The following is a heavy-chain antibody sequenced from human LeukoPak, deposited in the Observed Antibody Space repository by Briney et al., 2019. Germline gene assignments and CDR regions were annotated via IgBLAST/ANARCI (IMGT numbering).Heavy chain of an antibody. CDR3: AKVQEMDTILPPFHY. J-gene: IGHJ4*02. V-gene: IGHV3-53*01. CDR1: GFTVSSNY. D-gene: IGHD5-24*01. CDR2: IFSGGST. Sequence: PGGSLRLSCVASGFTVSSNYMSWVRQAPGKGLEWVSAIFSGGSTFYADSVTGRFTISRDNSKNTLYLQVNSLRAADTAIYYCAKVQEMDTILPPFHYWGQGTLVTVSS.